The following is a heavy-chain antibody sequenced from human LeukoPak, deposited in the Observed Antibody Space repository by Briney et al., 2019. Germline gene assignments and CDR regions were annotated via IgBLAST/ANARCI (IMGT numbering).Heavy chain of an antibody. D-gene: IGHD3-22*01. CDR1: GGSISSSSYY. CDR3: ARQEYSYGSWYYYDSSGYSFDY. V-gene: IGHV4-39*01. CDR2: IYYSGST. J-gene: IGHJ4*02. Sequence: SETLSLTCTVSGGSISSSSYYWGWIRQPPGKGLEWIGSIYYSGSTYYNPSLKSRVTISVDTSKNQFYLKLSSVTAADTAVYYCARQEYSYGSWYYYDSSGYSFDYWGQGTLVTVSS.